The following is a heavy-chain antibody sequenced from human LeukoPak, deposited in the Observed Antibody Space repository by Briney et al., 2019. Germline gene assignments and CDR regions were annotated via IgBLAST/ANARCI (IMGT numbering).Heavy chain of an antibody. CDR2: IYTSGST. D-gene: IGHD3-10*01. J-gene: IGHJ5*02. V-gene: IGHV4-4*07. CDR1: GGSISSYY. CDR3: ARGAYGSPSQNWFDP. Sequence: PSETLSLTCTVSGGSISSYYWSWIRQPAGKGLEWIGRIYTSGSTDYNPSLKSRDTISVDTSKNQFSLKLSSVTAADPAVYYCARGAYGSPSQNWFDPWGQGTLVTVSS.